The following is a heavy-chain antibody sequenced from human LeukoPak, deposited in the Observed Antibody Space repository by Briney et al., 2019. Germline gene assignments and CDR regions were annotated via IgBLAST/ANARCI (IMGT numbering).Heavy chain of an antibody. V-gene: IGHV4-34*01. D-gene: IGHD1/OR15-1a*01. J-gene: IGHJ4*02. CDR2: INHSGST. Sequence: SETLSLTCAVYGGPFNGYYWSWIRQPPGKGLEWIGEINHSGSTNYNPSLKSRVTISIHTSKNQFSLKLNSVTAADTAIYYCAREQDYWGQGTLVTVSS. CDR3: AREQDY. CDR1: GGPFNGYY.